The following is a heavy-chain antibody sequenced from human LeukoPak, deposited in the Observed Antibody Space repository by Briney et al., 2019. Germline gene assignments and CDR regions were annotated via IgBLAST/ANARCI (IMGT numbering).Heavy chain of an antibody. CDR2: IYSGGST. CDR3: AKGESESSPPCNDY. Sequence: GGSLRLSCAASGFTVSSNYMSWVRQAPGKGLEWVSVIYSGGSTYYADSVKGRFTISRDNSKNTLYLQMNSLRAEDTAVYYCAKGESESSPPCNDYWGQGTLVTVSS. D-gene: IGHD2/OR15-2a*01. V-gene: IGHV3-53*01. J-gene: IGHJ4*02. CDR1: GFTVSSNY.